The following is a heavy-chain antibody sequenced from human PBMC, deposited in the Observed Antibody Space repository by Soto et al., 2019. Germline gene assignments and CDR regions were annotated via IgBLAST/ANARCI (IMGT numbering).Heavy chain of an antibody. V-gene: IGHV3-30-3*01. CDR1: GFTFSSYA. Sequence: GGSLRLACAASGFTFSSYAMHWVRQAPGKGLEWVAVISYDGSNKYYADSVKGRFTISRDNSKNTLYLQMNSLRAEDTAVYYCARDHKEEVVRNHYYYYYGMDVWGQGTTVTVSS. CDR3: ARDHKEEVVRNHYYYYYGMDV. J-gene: IGHJ6*02. CDR2: ISYDGSNK. D-gene: IGHD2-15*01.